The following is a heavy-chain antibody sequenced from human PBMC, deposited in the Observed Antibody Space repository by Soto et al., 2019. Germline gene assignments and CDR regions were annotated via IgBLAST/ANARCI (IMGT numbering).Heavy chain of an antibody. Sequence: SQTLSLTCAISGDSVSSNTASWNWVRQSPSRGLEWLGRTYSRSKWYNDYAVSVKSRIIINPDTSKNQFSLQLNSVTPEDTAVYYCAKGDNLGPKTGYAFDPWGQGILVTVSS. J-gene: IGHJ5*02. D-gene: IGHD5-12*01. V-gene: IGHV6-1*01. CDR3: AKGDNLGPKTGYAFDP. CDR1: GDSVSSNTAS. CDR2: TYSRSKWYN.